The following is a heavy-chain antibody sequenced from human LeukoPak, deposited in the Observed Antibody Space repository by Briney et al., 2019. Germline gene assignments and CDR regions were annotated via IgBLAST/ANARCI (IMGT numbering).Heavy chain of an antibody. CDR1: GFTSISFA. D-gene: IGHD4-17*01. J-gene: IGHJ4*02. V-gene: IGHV3-23*01. CDR3: ARDLTGSTVTTLVLDY. CDR2: VTGSGDET. Sequence: GGSLRLSCSGSGFTSISFAMSWVRQPPGKGLEWVSTVTGSGDETYSADSVKGRFIISRDNSKNTLDLQMNHLRAEDTAVYYCARDLTGSTVTTLVLDYWGQGTLVTVSS.